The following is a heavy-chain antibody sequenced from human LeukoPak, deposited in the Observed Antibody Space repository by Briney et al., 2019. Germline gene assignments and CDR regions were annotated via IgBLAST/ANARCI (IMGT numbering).Heavy chain of an antibody. D-gene: IGHD2-2*01. CDR2: ISTTSNYI. Sequence: GGSLRLSCAASGCTFSSYNMKWVRQAPAKGLEWVSFISTTSNYIYYADSVKGRFTISRDNAKNSLYLQMNSLRGEDAALSYCASAGVCSTTSCDGGIDYWGQGTLVTVSS. CDR3: ASAGVCSTTSCDGGIDY. V-gene: IGHV3-21*06. CDR1: GCTFSSYN. J-gene: IGHJ4*02.